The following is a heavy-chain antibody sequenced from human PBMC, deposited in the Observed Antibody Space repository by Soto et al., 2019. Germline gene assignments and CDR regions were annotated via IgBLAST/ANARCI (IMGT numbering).Heavy chain of an antibody. CDR3: AREAGLLNWFVP. Sequence: EVQLVESGGGLVQPGGSLRLSCAASGFTFSSYSMNWVRQAPGKGLEWVSYISSSSSTIYYADSVKGRFTISRDNGKKSVELKMNIQRAEDTAVYYCAREAGLLNWFVPWGQGTLVTVSS. J-gene: IGHJ5*02. CDR1: GFTFSSYS. D-gene: IGHD1-26*01. CDR2: ISSSSSTI. V-gene: IGHV3-48*01.